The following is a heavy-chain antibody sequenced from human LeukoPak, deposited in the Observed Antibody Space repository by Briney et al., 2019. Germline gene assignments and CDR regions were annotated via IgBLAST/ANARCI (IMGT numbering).Heavy chain of an antibody. J-gene: IGHJ4*02. V-gene: IGHV3-48*01. CDR1: GFTFSSNS. Sequence: PGGSLRLSCAASGFTFSSNSMNWVRQAPGKGLEWVSYISSSRSTIYYADSVKGRFTISRDNAKNSLYLQMNSLRAEDTVVYYCAREAPYCSSTSCYAVNSFDYWGQGTLVTVSS. CDR2: ISSSRSTI. D-gene: IGHD2-2*01. CDR3: AREAPYCSSTSCYAVNSFDY.